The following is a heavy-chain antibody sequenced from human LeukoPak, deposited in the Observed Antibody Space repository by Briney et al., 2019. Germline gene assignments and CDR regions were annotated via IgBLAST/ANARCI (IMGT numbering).Heavy chain of an antibody. V-gene: IGHV3-74*01. D-gene: IGHD4-17*01. CDR1: GFTFSSYW. CDR2: INTDGSNT. J-gene: IGHJ4*02. Sequence: GGSLRLSCAASGFTFSSYWMHWVRQAPGKGLVWVSRINTDGSNTSYADSVKGRFTISRDNAKNTVYLQMNSLRAEDTAVYYCARYGDYVLADYWGQGTLVTVSS. CDR3: ARYGDYVLADY.